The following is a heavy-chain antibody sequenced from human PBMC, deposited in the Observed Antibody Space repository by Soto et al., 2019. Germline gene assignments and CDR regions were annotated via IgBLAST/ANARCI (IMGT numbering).Heavy chain of an antibody. J-gene: IGHJ4*02. V-gene: IGHV4-31*03. Sequence: SETLSLTCTVSGGYIRSGDSYWTWIRQHPGTGLEWIGYIYYSGSAYYNPSLKGRVTISVDTSRSQFSLKLSSVTAADTAVYYCARTFYYGSGTSDYWGQGTLVTVSS. CDR3: ARTFYYGSGTSDY. D-gene: IGHD3-10*01. CDR2: IYYSGSA. CDR1: GGYIRSGDSY.